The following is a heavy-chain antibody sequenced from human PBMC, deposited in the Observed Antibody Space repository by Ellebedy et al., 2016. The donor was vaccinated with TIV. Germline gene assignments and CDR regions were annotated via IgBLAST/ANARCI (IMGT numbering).Heavy chain of an antibody. Sequence: AASVKVSCKASGYNLINHAINWVRQAPGQGTKWMGWINSNTGNPSYVQGFTGRFVFSLDTSVNTAYLQISSLKAEDTAVYYCVREDWSDPWGQGTLVTVSS. CDR3: VREDWSDP. V-gene: IGHV7-4-1*02. CDR2: INSNTGNP. J-gene: IGHJ5*02. CDR1: GYNLINHA.